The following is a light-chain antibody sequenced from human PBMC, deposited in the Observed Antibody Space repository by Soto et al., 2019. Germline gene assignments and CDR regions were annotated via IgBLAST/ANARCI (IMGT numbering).Light chain of an antibody. CDR1: QGIITI. Sequence: DVQMTQSPSSVSATVGDTVTITCRASQGIITILAWYHQRPGKAPRVLIYGASFLHSGDPSRFSGSGSGTDFTLTISSLQPEDFGTYYCQQGNSCPWTFGQGTKVEIK. J-gene: IGKJ1*01. CDR2: GAS. V-gene: IGKV1-12*01. CDR3: QQGNSCPWT.